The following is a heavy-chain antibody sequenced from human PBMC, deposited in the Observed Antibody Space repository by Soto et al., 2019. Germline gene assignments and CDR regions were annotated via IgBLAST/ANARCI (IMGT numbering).Heavy chain of an antibody. Sequence: EVQLLESGGGLEQPGGSLRLSCAASGFTFSTYAMSWVRQAPGKGLEWVSTISGSGGITYYADSVKGRFTISRDNSKNTLYLQLNSLRAEDTAVYDCSKPRYCIGCYCRPSRYFGYWGQGTLVTVSS. CDR3: SKPRYCIGCYCRPSRYFGY. D-gene: IGHD3-22*01. J-gene: IGHJ4*02. CDR2: ISGSGGIT. V-gene: IGHV3-23*01. CDR1: GFTFSTYA.